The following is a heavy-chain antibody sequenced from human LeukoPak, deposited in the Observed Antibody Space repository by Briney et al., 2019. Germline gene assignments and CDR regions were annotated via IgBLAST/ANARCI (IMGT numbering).Heavy chain of an antibody. V-gene: IGHV4-39*07. CDR1: SGSISTSNYY. J-gene: IGHJ4*02. CDR3: ARYASGSYFRGIDY. D-gene: IGHD1-26*01. Sequence: SETLSLTCTVSSGSISTSNYYWGWVRQPPGKALEWIGNIFYSGSTYYSPSLKSRVTISLDTSRNQFSLKLNSVTAADTAVYYCARYASGSYFRGIDYWGQGTLVTVSS. CDR2: IFYSGST.